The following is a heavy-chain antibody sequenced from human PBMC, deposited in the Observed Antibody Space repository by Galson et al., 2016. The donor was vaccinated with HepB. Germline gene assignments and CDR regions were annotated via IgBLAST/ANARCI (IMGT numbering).Heavy chain of an antibody. V-gene: IGHV3-21*01. D-gene: IGHD3-3*01. CDR2: IGSTSNYK. J-gene: IGHJ4*02. CDR1: GFTFSSFA. Sequence: SLRLSCAASGFTFSSFAMNWVRQAPGKGLEWVSSIGSTSNYKKYADSVMGRFTISKENTKNSVTLQMNSLRVEDSAVYYCATLGVYWGQGTLVTVSS. CDR3: ATLGVY.